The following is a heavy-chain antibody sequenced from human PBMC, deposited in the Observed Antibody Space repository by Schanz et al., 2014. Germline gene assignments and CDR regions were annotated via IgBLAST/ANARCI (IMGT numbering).Heavy chain of an antibody. CDR1: GFTFSKAW. CDR3: ATDHLPGLYYLDY. J-gene: IGHJ4*02. Sequence: EVQLVESGGGLVEPGGSLGLSCAASGFTFSKAWMSWVRQAPGKGLEYIGRIKTKDEGEVPEYSAPAKGRFTISRDDSSSPFSLHLTSQRTEDTAVYYCATDHLPGLYYLDYWGQGTRVTVSS. V-gene: IGHV3-15*01. D-gene: IGHD3-3*02. CDR2: IKTKDEGEVP.